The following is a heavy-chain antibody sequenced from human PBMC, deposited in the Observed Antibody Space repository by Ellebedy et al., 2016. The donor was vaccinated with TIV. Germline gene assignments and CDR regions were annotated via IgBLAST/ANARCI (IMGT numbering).Heavy chain of an antibody. Sequence: GESLKISXKGSGYSFTNYWIGWVRQMPGKGLEWMGIIYPGDSDTRYSPSFQGQVTMSADKSISTAYLQWSSVKASDTAMYFCARSITGTGTLDYWGQGTLVTVSS. CDR1: GYSFTNYW. V-gene: IGHV5-51*01. CDR3: ARSITGTGTLDY. D-gene: IGHD1-7*01. CDR2: IYPGDSDT. J-gene: IGHJ4*02.